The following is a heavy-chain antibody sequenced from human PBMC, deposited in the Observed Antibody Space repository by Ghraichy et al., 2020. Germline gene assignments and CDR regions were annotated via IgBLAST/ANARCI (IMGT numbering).Heavy chain of an antibody. CDR2: INPNDGGT. CDR3: ARDPLYLRSPHRDYYGMDV. Sequence: ASVKVSCKALGYTIMDHYMHWVRQAPGQGFEWMGWINPNDGGTDFAQKFQGRVAMTRDTSINTAYMDLTSLRSDDTAVYYCARDPLYLRSPHRDYYGMDVWGQGTTVTVSS. V-gene: IGHV1-2*02. CDR1: GYTIMDHY. J-gene: IGHJ6*02.